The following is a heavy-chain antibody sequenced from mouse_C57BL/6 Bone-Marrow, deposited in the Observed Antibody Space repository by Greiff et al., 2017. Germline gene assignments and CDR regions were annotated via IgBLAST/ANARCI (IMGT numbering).Heavy chain of an antibody. V-gene: IGHV1-81*01. CDR1: GYTFTSYG. Sequence: VQLQQSGAELARPGASVKLSCTASGYTFTSYGISWVQQRTGQGLEWIGEIYPRSGTTYYNEKFKGKATLTADKSSSTAYMEIRSLPSEDSAVFFCARRGSDYDAMDYWGQGTSVTVSS. CDR2: IYPRSGTT. J-gene: IGHJ4*01. D-gene: IGHD2-13*01. CDR3: ARRGSDYDAMDY.